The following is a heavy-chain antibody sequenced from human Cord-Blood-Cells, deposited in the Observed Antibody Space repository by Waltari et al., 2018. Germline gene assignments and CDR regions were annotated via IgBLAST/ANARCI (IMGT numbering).Heavy chain of an antibody. CDR2: IEQSGST. CDR3: ARGRRIAVAGNFDY. Sequence: QVQLQQWGAGLLKPSETLSLTCAVYGGSFSGYYWSWIRQPPGKGLEWIGEIEQSGSTNYNPSLKSRVTLSVDTSKNQFSLKLSSVTAADTAVYYCARGRRIAVAGNFDYWGQGTLVTVSS. V-gene: IGHV4-34*01. CDR1: GGSFSGYY. J-gene: IGHJ4*02. D-gene: IGHD6-19*01.